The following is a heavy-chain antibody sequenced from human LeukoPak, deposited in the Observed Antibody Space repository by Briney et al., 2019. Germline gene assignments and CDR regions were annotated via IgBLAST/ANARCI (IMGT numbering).Heavy chain of an antibody. J-gene: IGHJ6*03. CDR3: ARASGWYERGPDNYYYYMDV. D-gene: IGHD6-19*01. CDR1: GFNFDDYN. V-gene: IGHV3-21*01. CDR2: ISSSSSYI. Sequence: PGGSLRLSCTASGFNFDDYNMSWFRQAPGKGLEWVSSISSSSSYIYYADSVKGRFTISRDNAKNSLYLQMNSLRAEDTAVYYCARASGWYERGPDNYYYYMDVWGKGTTVTVSS.